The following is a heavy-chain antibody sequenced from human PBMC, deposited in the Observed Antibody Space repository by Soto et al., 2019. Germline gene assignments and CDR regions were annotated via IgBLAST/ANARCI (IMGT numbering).Heavy chain of an antibody. Sequence: SETLSLTCAVYGGSFSCYYWSWIRQPPGEGLEWIGEINHSGSTNYNPSPKSRVTISVDTSKNQFSLKLRSVTAADTAVYYCARGNLEYXYGFGVGVPRLYNWFAPWCQGTRVTVSS. CDR3: ARGNLEYXYGFGVGVPRLYNWFAP. CDR2: INHSGST. CDR1: GGSFSCYY. D-gene: IGHD5-18*01. J-gene: IGHJ5*02. V-gene: IGHV4-34*01.